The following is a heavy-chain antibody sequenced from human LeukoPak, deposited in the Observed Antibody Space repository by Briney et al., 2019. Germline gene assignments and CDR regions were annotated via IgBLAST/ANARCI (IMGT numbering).Heavy chain of an antibody. CDR1: GFTVSSNY. CDR3: ARGHYYDSSGLDY. Sequence: GGSLRLSCAASGFTVSSNYMNWVRQAPGKGQEWVSVIDSGGRTFYADSVKGRFTISRDNSKNTLYLQMNSLRAEDTAVYYCARGHYYDSSGLDYWGQGTLVTVSS. CDR2: IDSGGRT. J-gene: IGHJ4*02. D-gene: IGHD3-22*01. V-gene: IGHV3-66*02.